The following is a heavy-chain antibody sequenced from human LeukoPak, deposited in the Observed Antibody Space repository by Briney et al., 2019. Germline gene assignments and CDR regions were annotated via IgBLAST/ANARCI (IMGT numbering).Heavy chain of an antibody. Sequence: GGSLRLSCAASGFTFSTYSMNWVRQAPGKGLEWVSSISSSSSYIYYADSVKGRFTISRDNAKNSLYLQMNSLRAEDTAVYYCARVIVATYYFDYWGQGTLVTVSS. CDR1: GFTFSTYS. CDR2: ISSSSSYI. CDR3: ARVIVATYYFDY. V-gene: IGHV3-21*01. D-gene: IGHD5-12*01. J-gene: IGHJ4*02.